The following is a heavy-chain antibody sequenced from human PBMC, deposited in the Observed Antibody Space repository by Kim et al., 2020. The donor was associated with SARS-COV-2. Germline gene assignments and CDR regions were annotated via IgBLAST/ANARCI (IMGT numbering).Heavy chain of an antibody. J-gene: IGHJ5*02. Sequence: YNDYAVSVKSRITITPDTSKNQFSLHLSSVSPEDTAIYYCARSYSGTYTSWGQGTLVTVSS. V-gene: IGHV6-1*01. CDR2: YN. CDR3: ARSYSGTYTS. D-gene: IGHD1-26*01.